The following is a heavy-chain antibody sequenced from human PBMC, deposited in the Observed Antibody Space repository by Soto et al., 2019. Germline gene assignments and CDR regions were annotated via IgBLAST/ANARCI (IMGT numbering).Heavy chain of an antibody. CDR2: IIHTGST. J-gene: IGHJ4*02. V-gene: IGHV4-34*12. D-gene: IGHD2-2*01. Sequence: SETLSLTCAVYGGSFSGYYWSWIRQPPGKGLEWIGEIIHTGSTNYNPSLKSRVTISIDMSKKQFSLKLSSVTAADTAVYYCAPQVVPTATKKPWGQGTMVTVSS. CDR1: GGSFSGYY. CDR3: APQVVPTATKKP.